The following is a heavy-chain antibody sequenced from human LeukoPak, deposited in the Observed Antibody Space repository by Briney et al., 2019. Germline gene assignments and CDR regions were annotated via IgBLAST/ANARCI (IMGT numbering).Heavy chain of an antibody. CDR2: IYYSGST. Sequence: PSEILSLTCTVSGGSISSSSYYWGWIPQPPGKGREWNGGIYYSGSTYYNPSLKSRVTISVDTSKNQFSLKLSSVTAADTAVQYCARQGVPGYGDYPLDYWGQGTLVTVSS. CDR3: ARQGVPGYGDYPLDY. CDR1: GGSISSSSYY. J-gene: IGHJ4*02. D-gene: IGHD4-17*01. V-gene: IGHV4-39*01.